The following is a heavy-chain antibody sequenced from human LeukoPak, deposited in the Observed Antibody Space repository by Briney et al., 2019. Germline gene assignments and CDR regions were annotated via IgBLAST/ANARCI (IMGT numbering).Heavy chain of an antibody. Sequence: PGGSLRLSCVASGFTLSVHEMNWVRQAPGKGLEWLSYISDSGRTIYYADSVDGRFTISRDNAKNSLFLRMNSLRVEDTAVYFCARGSHYFDFWGQGTPVTVSS. V-gene: IGHV3-48*03. D-gene: IGHD6-6*01. CDR2: ISDSGRTI. J-gene: IGHJ4*02. CDR3: ARGSHYFDF. CDR1: GFTLSVHE.